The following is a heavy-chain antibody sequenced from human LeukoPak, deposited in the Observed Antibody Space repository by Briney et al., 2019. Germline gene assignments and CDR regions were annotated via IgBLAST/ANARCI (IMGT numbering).Heavy chain of an antibody. J-gene: IGHJ4*02. CDR3: ASRDYGGNSDY. Sequence: GGSLRLSRAASGFTFSSYSMNWVRQAPGKGLEWVSSISSSSSYIYYADSVKGRFTISRDNAKNSLYLQMNSLRAEDTAVYYCASRDYGGNSDYWGQGTLVTVSS. V-gene: IGHV3-21*01. CDR2: ISSSSSYI. D-gene: IGHD4-23*01. CDR1: GFTFSSYS.